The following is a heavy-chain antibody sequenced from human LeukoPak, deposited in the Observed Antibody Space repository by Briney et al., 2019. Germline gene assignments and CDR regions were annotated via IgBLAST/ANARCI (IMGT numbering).Heavy chain of an antibody. CDR3: ARGVHYYYYYMDV. V-gene: IGHV3-21*01. CDR2: ITSSSSYI. CDR1: GFTFSGYS. Sequence: GGSLRLSCAASGFTFSGYSMNWVRQAPGKGLEWVSSITSSSSYIYYSDSVKGRFTISRDNAKNSLYLQMNSLRAEDTAVYYCARGVHYYYYYMDVWGKGTTVTVSS. J-gene: IGHJ6*03.